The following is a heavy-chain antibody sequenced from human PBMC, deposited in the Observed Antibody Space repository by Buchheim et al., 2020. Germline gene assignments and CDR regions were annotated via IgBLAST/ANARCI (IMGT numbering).Heavy chain of an antibody. D-gene: IGHD6-13*01. CDR1: GFTFSSYG. J-gene: IGHJ5*02. CDR3: ASSMGGYSGSWYESWFDP. Sequence: QVQLVESGGGVVQPGRSLRLSCAASGFTFSSYGMHWVRQAPGKGLEWVAVISYDGSNKYYADSVKGRFTISRDNSKNTLYLQMNSLRAEDTAVYYCASSMGGYSGSWYESWFDPWGQGTL. CDR2: ISYDGSNK. V-gene: IGHV3-30*03.